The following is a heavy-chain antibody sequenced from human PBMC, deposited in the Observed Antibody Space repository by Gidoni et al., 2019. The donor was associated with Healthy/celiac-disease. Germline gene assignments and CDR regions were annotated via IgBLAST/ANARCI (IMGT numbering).Heavy chain of an antibody. CDR3: ARGGLGISFYVDY. Sequence: QVQLAPSGAAAKQPGASLKVSSRAAGHTLTSYYMHWVRSAPGQGLEWMGIIHPSGGSTSYGQKFRGRVTMTRDTSTSTVYMELSSLRSEDAAVYYCARGGLGISFYVDYWGQRTLVTVSS. CDR1: GHTLTSYY. J-gene: IGHJ4*02. D-gene: IGHD7-27*01. V-gene: IGHV1-46*01. CDR2: IHPSGGST.